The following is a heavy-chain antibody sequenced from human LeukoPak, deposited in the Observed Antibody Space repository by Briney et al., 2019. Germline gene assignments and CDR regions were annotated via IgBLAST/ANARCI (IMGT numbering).Heavy chain of an antibody. J-gene: IGHJ3*02. D-gene: IGHD6-13*01. Sequence: SETLSLTCAVYGGSFSGYYWSWIRQPPGKGLEWIGEINHSGSTNYNPSLKSRVTISVDTSKNQFSLKLSSVTAAVTAVYYCARSSSSSSYTAFDIWGQGTMVTVSS. CDR2: INHSGST. CDR3: ARSSSSSSYTAFDI. CDR1: GGSFSGYY. V-gene: IGHV4-34*01.